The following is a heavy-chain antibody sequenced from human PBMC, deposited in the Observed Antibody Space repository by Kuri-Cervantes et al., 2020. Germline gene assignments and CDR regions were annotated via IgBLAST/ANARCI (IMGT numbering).Heavy chain of an antibody. V-gene: IGHV4-59*13. CDR3: ARVGSSGWYAGY. CDR1: GGSISSYY. CDR2: IYYSGST. Sequence: SETLSLTCTVSGGSISSYYWSWIRQPPGKGLEWIGYIYYSGSTNYNPSLKGRVTISVDTSKNQFSLKLSSVTAADTAVYYCARVGSSGWYAGYWGQGTLVTVSS. D-gene: IGHD6-19*01. J-gene: IGHJ4*02.